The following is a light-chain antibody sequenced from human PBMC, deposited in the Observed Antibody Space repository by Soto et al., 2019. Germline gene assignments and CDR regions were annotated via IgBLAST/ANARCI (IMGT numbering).Light chain of an antibody. CDR1: SSNIGAGYY. CDR2: GNS. Sequence: QSALTQPPSVSGAPGQRVTISCTGNSSNIGAGYYVHWYQQLPGTAPKLVIFGNSNRPSGVPDRFSGSKSGTSASLAITGLQAEDEADYFCQSYDSSLSGSVFGPGTKLTVL. CDR3: QSYDSSLSGSV. V-gene: IGLV1-40*01. J-gene: IGLJ1*01.